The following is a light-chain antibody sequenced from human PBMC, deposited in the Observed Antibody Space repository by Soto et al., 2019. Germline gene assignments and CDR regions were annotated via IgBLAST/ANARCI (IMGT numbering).Light chain of an antibody. CDR3: SSYTTSSTVV. CDR1: SSDVGGYNY. J-gene: IGLJ2*01. CDR2: DVS. Sequence: LTQPASVSGSPGQSITISCTGTSSDVGGYNYVSWYQQHPGKAPKLTIYDVSNRPSGVSNRFSGSKSGNTASLTISGLQAEDEADYFCSSYTTSSTVVFGGGTKLTVL. V-gene: IGLV2-14*01.